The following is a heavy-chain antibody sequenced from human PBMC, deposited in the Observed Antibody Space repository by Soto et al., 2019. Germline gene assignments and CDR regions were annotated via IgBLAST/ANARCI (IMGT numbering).Heavy chain of an antibody. CDR3: AREPRYCRGGSCSITGDAFDI. J-gene: IGHJ3*02. V-gene: IGHV3-66*01. Sequence: EVQLVESGGGLVQPGGSLRLSCTASGFIVSDTYMNWVRQAPGKGLEWVSVISNRGDTHYADSVRGRFSLSRVIADNTVHLQMNNLRVEDTAVYYCAREPRYCRGGSCSITGDAFDIWGQGTMVTVSS. CDR2: ISNRGDT. CDR1: GFIVSDTY. D-gene: IGHD2-15*01.